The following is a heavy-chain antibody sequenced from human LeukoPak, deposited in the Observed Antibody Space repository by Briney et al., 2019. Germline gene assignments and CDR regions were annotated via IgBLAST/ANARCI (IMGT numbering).Heavy chain of an antibody. CDR2: ISSSSSYI. CDR1: GFTFSSYS. CDR3: ARLAFPHRGPTDY. J-gene: IGHJ4*02. V-gene: IGHV3-21*01. Sequence: GGSLRLSCAASGFTFSSYSMNWVRQAPGKGLEWVSSISSSSSYIYYADSVKGRFTISRDNAKNSLYPQMNSLRAEDTAVYYCARLAFPHRGPTDYWGQGTLVTVSS.